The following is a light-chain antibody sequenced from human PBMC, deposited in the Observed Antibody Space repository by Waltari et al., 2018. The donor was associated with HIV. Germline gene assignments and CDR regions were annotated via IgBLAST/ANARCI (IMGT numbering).Light chain of an antibody. CDR1: TSNIGTNN. J-gene: IGLJ3*02. Sequence: QSVLTQPPSASGTPGQRIIISCSGSTSNIGTNNVNWYQQLPGTTPRLLMHSNCQPPSGGPERFSCSRECTSAALAISGLQSEDEADYYCSAWDASLGAWMFGGGTKLTVL. CDR3: SAWDASLGAWM. CDR2: SNC. V-gene: IGLV1-44*01.